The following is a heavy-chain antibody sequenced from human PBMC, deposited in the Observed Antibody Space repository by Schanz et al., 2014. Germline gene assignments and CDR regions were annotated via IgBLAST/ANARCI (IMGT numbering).Heavy chain of an antibody. CDR1: GGTFSSFG. D-gene: IGHD3-16*01. CDR3: VRVPSRDVSFDL. Sequence: QVQLEQSGAEVKKPGSSVKVSCKASGGTFSSFGINWVRQAPGQGLEWLGWIRPDNGHTTYSQKVRDRVIFTTDTSANTAYMELRSLRSDDTAHYYCVRVPSRDVSFDLWGRGTLXTVSS. CDR2: IRPDNGHT. V-gene: IGHV1-18*01. J-gene: IGHJ2*01.